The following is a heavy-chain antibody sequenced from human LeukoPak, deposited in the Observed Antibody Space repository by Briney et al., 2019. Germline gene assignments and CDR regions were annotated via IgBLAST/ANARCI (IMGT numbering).Heavy chain of an antibody. V-gene: IGHV4-34*01. CDR1: GGSFSGYY. J-gene: IGHJ4*02. CDR3: ASGNTVPFDY. Sequence: SETLSLTCAVYGGSFSGYYWSWIRQPPGKGLEWIGEINHSGSTNYNPSLKSRVTISVDTSKNQFSLKLSSVTAADTAVYYCASGNTVPFDYWGQGTLVTVSS. D-gene: IGHD4-17*01. CDR2: INHSGST.